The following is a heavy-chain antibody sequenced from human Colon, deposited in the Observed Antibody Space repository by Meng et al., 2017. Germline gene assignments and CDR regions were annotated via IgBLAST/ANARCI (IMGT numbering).Heavy chain of an antibody. CDR1: GDSVSSSNW. CDR3: ARKFTIRGPGANWLDP. J-gene: IGHJ5*02. CDR2: IHHGGST. V-gene: IGHV4-4*02. D-gene: IGHD5-24*01. Sequence: PGLAEPAGRLSLPSVAAGDSVSSSNWWTWVRQPPGKGLEWIGEIHHGGSTNYNPSLKSRVTISIDKSKNQFSLTLNSLTAADTAVYYCARKFTIRGPGANWLDPWGQGTLVTVSS.